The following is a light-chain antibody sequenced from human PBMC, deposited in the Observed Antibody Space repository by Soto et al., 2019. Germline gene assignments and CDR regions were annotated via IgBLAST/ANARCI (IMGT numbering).Light chain of an antibody. CDR3: QAWDSSTVL. CDR2: QDN. J-gene: IGLJ2*01. Sequence: SYELTRPPSVSVSPGRTASITCSGDNLGKKYVSWYQQKPGQAPVVAIYQDNKRPSGIPERISGSNSGNTATLTIGGTQAVDEADYYCQAWDSSTVLFGGGTKVTVL. CDR1: NLGKKY. V-gene: IGLV3-1*01.